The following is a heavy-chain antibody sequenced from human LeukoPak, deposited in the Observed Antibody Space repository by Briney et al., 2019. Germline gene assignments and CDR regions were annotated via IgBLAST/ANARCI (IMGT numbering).Heavy chain of an antibody. CDR3: AKSLYGSGSYYTWFDP. J-gene: IGHJ5*02. CDR2: INYIGST. D-gene: IGHD3-10*01. V-gene: IGHV4-34*01. Sequence: PAETLSLTCAVYGGSFSGYYWSWIRQSPGKGWECIGEINYIGSTKYNPSLKRRVTISVDTSKNQFSLKLSSVTAADTAVYYCAKSLYGSGSYYTWFDPWGQGTLVTVSS. CDR1: GGSFSGYY.